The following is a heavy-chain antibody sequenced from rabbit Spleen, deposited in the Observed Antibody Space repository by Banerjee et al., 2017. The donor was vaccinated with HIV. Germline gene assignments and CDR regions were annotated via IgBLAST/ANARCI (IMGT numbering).Heavy chain of an antibody. CDR2: IAGSSSGFT. J-gene: IGHJ6*01. CDR3: ARDTGSSFSGYGMDL. V-gene: IGHV1S45*01. Sequence: QEQLVESGGGLVQPEGSLALTCKASGFTMSTIYYMCWVRQAPGKGLEWISCIAGSSSGFTYSATWAKGRFTCSKTSSTTVTLQMTSLTVADTATYFCARDTGSSFSGYGMDLWGPGTLVTVS. D-gene: IGHD8-1*01. CDR1: GFTMSTIYY.